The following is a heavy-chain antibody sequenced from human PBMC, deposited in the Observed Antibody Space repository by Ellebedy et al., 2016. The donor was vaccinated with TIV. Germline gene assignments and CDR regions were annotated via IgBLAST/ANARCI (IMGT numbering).Heavy chain of an antibody. J-gene: IGHJ4*02. Sequence: GESPKISCAASGSTFSSHAMVWVRQAPGKGLEWVASVTDPGNNKYYADSVKGRFTISRDNSKNTLNLQMNSLRAEDTAVYYCATSAVGHSHGYYFDYWGQGTLVTVSA. CDR3: ATSAVGHSHGYYFDY. CDR2: VTDPGNNK. D-gene: IGHD3-22*01. V-gene: IGHV3-30-3*01. CDR1: GSTFSSHA.